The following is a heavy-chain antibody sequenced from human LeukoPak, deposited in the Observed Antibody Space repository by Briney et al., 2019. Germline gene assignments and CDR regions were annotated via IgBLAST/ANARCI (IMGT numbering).Heavy chain of an antibody. CDR3: AKLGRYCSSTSCYYFDY. CDR1: GFTFSSYA. CDR2: ISGSGGST. D-gene: IGHD2-2*01. V-gene: IGHV3-23*01. Sequence: GGSLRLSCAASGFTFSSYAMSWVRQAPGKGLEWVSAISGSGGSTYYADSGKGRFTISRDNSKNTLYLQMNSLRAEDTAVYYCAKLGRYCSSTSCYYFDYWGQGTLVTVSS. J-gene: IGHJ4*02.